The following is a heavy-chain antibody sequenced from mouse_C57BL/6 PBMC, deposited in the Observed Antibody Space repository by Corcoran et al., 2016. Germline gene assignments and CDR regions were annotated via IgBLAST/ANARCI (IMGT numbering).Heavy chain of an antibody. CDR2: IYPRDGST. D-gene: IGHD1-1*01. CDR1: GYTFTSYG. J-gene: IGHJ2*01. CDR3: AREITTVVFDY. V-gene: IGHV1-85*01. Sequence: QVQLQQSGPELVKPGASVKLSCKASGYTFTSYGINWVKQRPGQGLEWIGWIYPRDGSTKYNEKFKGKATLTVDTSSSTAYMELHSLTSEDSAGYFCAREITTVVFDYWGQGSTLTVSS.